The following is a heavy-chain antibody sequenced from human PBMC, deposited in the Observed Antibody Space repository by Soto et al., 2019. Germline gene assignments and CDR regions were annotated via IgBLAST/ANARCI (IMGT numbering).Heavy chain of an antibody. V-gene: IGHV2-5*02. CDR1: GFSLSTSGVG. D-gene: IGHD3-10*01. CDR2: FYWDDEK. J-gene: IGHJ3*01. CDR3: ANRLRFDYYGSETYSSGDAFAV. Sequence: QLTLKESGPTLVKPTQTLTLTCTFSGFSLSTSGVGVGWIRQPPGKALEWLALFYWDDEKRYSPALKSRVTINMDASKNQVVLKMNDRDPVDTATYYCANRLRFDYYGSETYSSGDAFAVWGQGTMVTVSS.